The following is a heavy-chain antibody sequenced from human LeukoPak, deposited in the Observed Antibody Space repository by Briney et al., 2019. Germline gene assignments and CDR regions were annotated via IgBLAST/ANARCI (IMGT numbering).Heavy chain of an antibody. D-gene: IGHD2-15*01. J-gene: IGHJ4*02. Sequence: GGSLRLSCAASGFTFSSYGMHWVRQAPGKGLEWVAVIWYDGSNKYYADSVKGRFTISRDNSKNTLYLQMNSLRAEDTAVYYCANGYYSGGSCYSNPFDYWGQGTLVTVSS. CDR2: IWYDGSNK. CDR3: ANGYYSGGSCYSNPFDY. CDR1: GFTFSSYG. V-gene: IGHV3-33*06.